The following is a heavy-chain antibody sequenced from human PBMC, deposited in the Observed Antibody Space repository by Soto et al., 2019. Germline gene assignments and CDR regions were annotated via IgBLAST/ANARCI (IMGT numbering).Heavy chain of an antibody. J-gene: IGHJ6*03. CDR1: GFSLNNW. Sequence: EMQLVKSGGGLVHPGGSLRLSCAASGFSLNNWMHWVRQAPGKGLVWVSRIDEDGSDTRYADSVKGRFTISRDNAKNTLYLQMNSLRAEDSAVYYCPIDMQYHMDVWGKGTTVTVSS. CDR2: IDEDGSDT. CDR3: PIDMQYHMDV. V-gene: IGHV3-74*01.